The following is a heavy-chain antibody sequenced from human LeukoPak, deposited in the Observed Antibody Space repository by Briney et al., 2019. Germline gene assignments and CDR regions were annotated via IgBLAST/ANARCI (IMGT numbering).Heavy chain of an antibody. D-gene: IGHD3-10*01. CDR3: ARDPSMVRGVIIIPPYGMDV. CDR2: INPSGGST. Sequence: GASVKVSCKASGYTFTSYYMHWVRQAPGQGLEWMGIINPSGGSTSYAQKFQGRLTITRDTSTSTVYMELSSLRSEDTAVYYCARDPSMVRGVIIIPPYGMDVWGQGTTVTVSS. J-gene: IGHJ6*02. CDR1: GYTFTSYY. V-gene: IGHV1-46*01.